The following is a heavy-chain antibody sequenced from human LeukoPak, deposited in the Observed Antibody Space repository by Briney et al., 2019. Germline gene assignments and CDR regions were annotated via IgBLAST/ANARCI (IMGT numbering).Heavy chain of an antibody. J-gene: IGHJ6*04. CDR2: INSDGSST. D-gene: IGHD3-10*01. V-gene: IGHV3-74*01. CDR3: ARGASRVRGVSMRMDV. CDR1: GFTFNSYW. Sequence: GGSLRLSCAASGFTFNSYWMHWVRQVPGKGLVWVSRINSDGSSTSYADSVKGRFTISRDNAKNTLYLQMNSLRAEDTAVYYCARGASRVRGVSMRMDVWGKGTTVTISS.